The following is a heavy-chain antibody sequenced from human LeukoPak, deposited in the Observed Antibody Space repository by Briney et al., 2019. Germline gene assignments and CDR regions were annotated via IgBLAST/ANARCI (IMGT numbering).Heavy chain of an antibody. J-gene: IGHJ4*02. CDR1: GFTVSSNY. V-gene: IGHV3-53*01. Sequence: PGGSLGLSCAASGFTVSSNYMSWVRQAPGKGLEWVSVIYSGGSTYYADSVKGRFTISRDNSKNTLYLQMNSLRAEDTAVYYCASVHGPPYYYGSGSYYNYWGQGTLVTVSS. CDR2: IYSGGST. D-gene: IGHD3-10*01. CDR3: ASVHGPPYYYGSGSYYNY.